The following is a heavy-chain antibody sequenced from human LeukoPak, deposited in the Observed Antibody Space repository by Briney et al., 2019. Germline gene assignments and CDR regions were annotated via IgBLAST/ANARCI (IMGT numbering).Heavy chain of an antibody. CDR3: ARGYDFWSGYQHYDY. CDR1: GGSISSYY. V-gene: IGHV4-59*08. CDR2: IYYSGST. J-gene: IGHJ4*02. D-gene: IGHD3-3*01. Sequence: SETLSLTCTVSGGSISSYYWSWIGQPPGKRLEWIGYIYYSGSTNYNPSLKNRVTISVDTSKNQFSLKLSSLTAADTAVYYCARGYDFWSGYQHYDYWGQGTLVTVSS.